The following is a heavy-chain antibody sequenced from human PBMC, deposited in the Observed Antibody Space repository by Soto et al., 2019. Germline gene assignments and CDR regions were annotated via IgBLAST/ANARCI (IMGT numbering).Heavy chain of an antibody. V-gene: IGHV1-18*01. Sequence: ASVKVSCKASGFTFTSYAITWVRQAPGQGLEWMGWISAYNGNTNYAQNFHGRVTMTTDTSTSTAYMELGSLTSDDTAVYYCARDFTGWQHDGVESWGQGTLVTVSS. CDR3: ARDFTGWQHDGVES. CDR2: ISAYNGNT. J-gene: IGHJ4*02. CDR1: GFTFTSYA. D-gene: IGHD3-16*01.